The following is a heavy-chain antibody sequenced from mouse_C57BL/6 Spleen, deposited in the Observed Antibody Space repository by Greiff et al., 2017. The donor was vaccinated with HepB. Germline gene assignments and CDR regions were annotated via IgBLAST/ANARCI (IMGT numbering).Heavy chain of an antibody. CDR3: ARHEGDYYGSSYAMDY. CDR2: IWSDGST. CDR1: GFSLTSYG. V-gene: IGHV2-6-1*01. J-gene: IGHJ4*01. D-gene: IGHD1-1*01. Sequence: VKLQESGPGLVAPSQSLSITCTVSGFSLTSYGVHWVRQPPGKGLEWLVVIWSDGSTTYNSALKSRLSISKDNSKSQVFLKMNSLQTDDTAMYYCARHEGDYYGSSYAMDYWGQGTSVTVSS.